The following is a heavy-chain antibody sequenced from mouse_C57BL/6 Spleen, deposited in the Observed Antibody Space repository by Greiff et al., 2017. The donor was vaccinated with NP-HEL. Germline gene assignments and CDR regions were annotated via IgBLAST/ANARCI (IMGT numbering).Heavy chain of an antibody. CDR2: INPNNGGT. D-gene: IGHD2-5*01. Sequence: EVQLQQSGPELVKPGASVKISCKASGYTFTDYYMNWVKQSPGKSLEWIGDINPNNGGTSYNQKFKGKATLTVDKSSSTAYMELRSLTSEDSAVYYCAYSNFDYWGQGTTLTVSS. CDR1: GYTFTDYY. V-gene: IGHV1-26*01. J-gene: IGHJ2*01. CDR3: AYSNFDY.